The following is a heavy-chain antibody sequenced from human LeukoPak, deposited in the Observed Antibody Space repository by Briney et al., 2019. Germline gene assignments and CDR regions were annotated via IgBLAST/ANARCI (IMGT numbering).Heavy chain of an antibody. CDR1: GESFSGYY. D-gene: IGHD6-13*01. CDR2: INHSGTT. J-gene: IGHJ4*02. V-gene: IGHV4-34*01. Sequence: SETLSLTCAVYGESFSGYYWNWIRQPPGKGLEWIGNINHSGTTNDNPSLKSRVTFLVDTSKNQFSLKVNSVTAADTAVYHCARARAYSSSWYYFDYWGQGTLVTVSS. CDR3: ARARAYSSSWYYFDY.